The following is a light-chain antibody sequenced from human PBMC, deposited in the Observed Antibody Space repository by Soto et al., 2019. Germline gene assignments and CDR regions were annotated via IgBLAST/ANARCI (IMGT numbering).Light chain of an antibody. V-gene: IGKV3-11*01. J-gene: IGKJ2*01. CDR2: DTS. CDR3: QQRSDWPYT. CDR1: QTVRSY. Sequence: EIILTQSPATLSLSPGERATLSCRASQTVRSYLIWYQQKPGQPPRQVIYDTSNRATGIPTRFSGSGSGTDFTLTISSLEPEDFAVYYCQQRSDWPYTFGQGTKLEIK.